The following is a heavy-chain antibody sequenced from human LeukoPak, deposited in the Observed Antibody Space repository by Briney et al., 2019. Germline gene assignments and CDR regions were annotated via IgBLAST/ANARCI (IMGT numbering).Heavy chain of an antibody. CDR1: GFTFDDYA. CDR2: ISWNSGSI. J-gene: IGHJ4*02. V-gene: IGHV3-9*01. Sequence: GRSLRLSCAASGFTFDDYAMHWVRQAPGKGLEWVSGISWNSGSIGYADSVKSRFTISRDNAKNSLYLQMNSLRAEDTALYYCAKDGHSSSWYGPFDYWGQGTLVTVSS. D-gene: IGHD6-13*01. CDR3: AKDGHSSSWYGPFDY.